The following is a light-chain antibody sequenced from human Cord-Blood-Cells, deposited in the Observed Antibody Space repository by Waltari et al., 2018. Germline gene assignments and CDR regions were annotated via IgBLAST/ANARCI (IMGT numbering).Light chain of an antibody. CDR2: EVS. J-gene: IGLJ1*01. V-gene: IGLV2-8*01. Sequence: QSALTQPPSASGSPGQSVTISCTGTSSDVGGYNYVSWYQQHPGKAPKRMIYEVSKRPSGVPHRFSGSKSGNTSSLTVSGLQAEDEADYYCSSYAGSNNYVFGTGTKVTVL. CDR3: SSYAGSNNYV. CDR1: SSDVGGYNY.